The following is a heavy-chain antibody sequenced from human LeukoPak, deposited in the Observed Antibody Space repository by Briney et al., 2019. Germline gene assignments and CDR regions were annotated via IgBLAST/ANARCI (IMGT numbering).Heavy chain of an antibody. CDR3: ARDRSAYDSSGYPFDY. J-gene: IGHJ4*02. CDR1: GFTFSSYW. V-gene: IGHV3-7*01. CDR2: LNQDGSEK. Sequence: GGSLRLSCAASGFTFSSYWMSWVRQAPGKGLEWVANLNQDGSEKYYVDSVKGLFTISRDNAKTSLYLQMNSLRAEDTAVYYCARDRSAYDSSGYPFDYWGQGPLVTVSS. D-gene: IGHD3-22*01.